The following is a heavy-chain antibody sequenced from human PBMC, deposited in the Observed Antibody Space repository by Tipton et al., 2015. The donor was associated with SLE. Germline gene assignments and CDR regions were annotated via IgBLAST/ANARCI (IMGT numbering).Heavy chain of an antibody. Sequence: TLSLTCAVSGLSIDSGYYWGWIRQSPGKGLEWIASISYSGSTYYNLSLRSRVTISVDTSKNQFSLKLSSVTAADTAVYYCARELRSGWLYYFDYWGQGTLVTVSS. V-gene: IGHV4-38-2*02. CDR3: ARELRSGWLYYFDY. CDR1: GLSIDSGYY. J-gene: IGHJ4*02. CDR2: ISYSGST. D-gene: IGHD6-19*01.